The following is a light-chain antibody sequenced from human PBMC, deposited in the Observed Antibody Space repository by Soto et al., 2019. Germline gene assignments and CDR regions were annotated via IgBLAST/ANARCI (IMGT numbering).Light chain of an antibody. CDR3: QQYNTYAT. CDR2: DAS. J-gene: IGKJ5*01. Sequence: DIQMTQSPSTLSASVGDRVTITCRATQSIGSWLAWYQQKPGKAPKPLIYDASTLKTGVPSRFSGSGSGSEFNFTITGLQPDDFATYFCQQYNTYATFGQGTRLEIK. V-gene: IGKV1-5*01. CDR1: QSIGSW.